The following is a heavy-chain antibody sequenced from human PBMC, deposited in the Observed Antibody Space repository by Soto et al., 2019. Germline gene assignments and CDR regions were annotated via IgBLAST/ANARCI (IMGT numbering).Heavy chain of an antibody. V-gene: IGHV3-7*01. CDR1: GFTFSTYW. CDR3: ARDSPWAFDI. Sequence: PGGSLRLSCAASGFTFSTYWMSWVRPAPGKGLEWVTNIKPDGSEKNYVGSVKGRFTISRDNAKNQLYLQLNRLRVEDTALYYCARDSPWAFDIWGQGTLVTVS. CDR2: IKPDGSEK. J-gene: IGHJ3*02.